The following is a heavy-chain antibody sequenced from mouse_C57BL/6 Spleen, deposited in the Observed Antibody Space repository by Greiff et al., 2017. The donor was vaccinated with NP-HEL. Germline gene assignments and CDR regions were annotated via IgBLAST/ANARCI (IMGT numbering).Heavy chain of an antibody. V-gene: IGHV1-52*01. CDR3: ARRGYYFYYDMDY. J-gene: IGHJ4*01. CDR2: IDPSDSET. Sequence: QVQLQQPGAELVRPGSSVKLSCKASGYTFTSYWMHWVKQRPIQGLEWIGNIDPSDSETHYNQKFKDKATLTVDKSSSTAYMQLSSLTSEDSAVYYCARRGYYFYYDMDYWGKGTSVTVSS. CDR1: GYTFTSYW. D-gene: IGHD1-1*01.